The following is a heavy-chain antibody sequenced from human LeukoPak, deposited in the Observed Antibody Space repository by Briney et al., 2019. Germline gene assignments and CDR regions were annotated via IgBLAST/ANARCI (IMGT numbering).Heavy chain of an antibody. CDR1: GYTFTSYG. D-gene: IGHD3-22*01. CDR2: ISAYKGNT. CDR3: ARAEYYYDSSGYYLNWFDP. Sequence: ASVKVSCKASGYTFTSYGISWVRQAPGQGREWMGWISAYKGNTNYAQKLQGRVTMTTDTSTSTAYMELRSLRSDDTAVYYCARAEYYYDSSGYYLNWFDPWGQGTLVTVSS. V-gene: IGHV1-18*01. J-gene: IGHJ5*02.